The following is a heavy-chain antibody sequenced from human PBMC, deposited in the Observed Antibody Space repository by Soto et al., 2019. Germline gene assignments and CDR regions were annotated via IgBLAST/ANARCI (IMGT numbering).Heavy chain of an antibody. CDR2: INHSGST. CDR1: GGSFSGYY. V-gene: IGHV4-34*01. Sequence: SETLSLTCAVYGGSFSGYYWSWIRQPPGKGLEWIGEINHSGSTNYNPSLNSRVTISVDTSKNQSSLKLSSVTAPDTAAYYCGRGELLPPLDYWGQGTLVTVSS. D-gene: IGHD1-26*01. CDR3: GRGELLPPLDY. J-gene: IGHJ4*02.